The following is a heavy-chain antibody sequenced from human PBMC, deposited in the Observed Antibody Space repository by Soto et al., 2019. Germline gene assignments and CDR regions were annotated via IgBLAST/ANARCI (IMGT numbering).Heavy chain of an antibody. V-gene: IGHV4-34*01. D-gene: IGHD3-10*01. CDR2: INHGGST. CDR3: ARVEGRWLHPGSWSFDL. CDR1: GGSFSGYY. J-gene: IGHJ2*01. Sequence: PSETLSLTCAVYGGSFSGYYWSWIRQPPGKGLEWIGEINHGGSTNYNPSLKSRVTISVDTSKNQFSLKLSSVTAADTAVYYCARVEGRWLHPGSWSFDLGGRGTLVTVSS.